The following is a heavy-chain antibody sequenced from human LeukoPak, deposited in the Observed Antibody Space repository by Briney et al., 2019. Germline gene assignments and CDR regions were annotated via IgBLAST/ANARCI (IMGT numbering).Heavy chain of an antibody. CDR3: ARVEILWFGESFDY. CDR1: GYTFTNYA. D-gene: IGHD3-10*01. Sequence: ASVKVSCKASGYTFTNYAMHWVRQAPGQRLEWMGWINAGNGNTKYSQKFQGRVIITRDTSASTAYMELSSLRSEDTAMYYCARVEILWFGESFDYWGQGTLVTVSS. J-gene: IGHJ4*02. V-gene: IGHV1-3*01. CDR2: INAGNGNT.